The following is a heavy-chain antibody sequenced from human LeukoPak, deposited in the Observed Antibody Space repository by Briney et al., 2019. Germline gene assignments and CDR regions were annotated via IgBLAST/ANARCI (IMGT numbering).Heavy chain of an antibody. CDR3: ARHDYGPHYFHY. D-gene: IGHD4-17*01. V-gene: IGHV4-59*08. Sequence: SETLSLTCNVSGGSISGFYWSWIRQPPGKRLEWIGYVHYTGSFNYNPSLESRVTISVDTSKTQVSLKLSSVTAADTAVYYCARHDYGPHYFHYWGQGTLVTVSS. CDR2: VHYTGSF. J-gene: IGHJ4*01. CDR1: GGSISGFY.